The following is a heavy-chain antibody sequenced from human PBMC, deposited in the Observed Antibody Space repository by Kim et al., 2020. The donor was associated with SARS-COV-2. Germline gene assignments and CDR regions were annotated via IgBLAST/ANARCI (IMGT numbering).Heavy chain of an antibody. CDR3: VRGHTSCLNGVDY. J-gene: IGHJ4*02. Sequence: YADSVKGRFTISRDNPKNTLYLQRNSLRAEDTAVYYCVRGHTSCLNGVDYWGQGTLVTVSP. D-gene: IGHD2-2*01. V-gene: IGHV3-74*01.